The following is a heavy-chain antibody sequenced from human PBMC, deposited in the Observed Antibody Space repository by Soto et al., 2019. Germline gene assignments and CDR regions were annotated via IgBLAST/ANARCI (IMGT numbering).Heavy chain of an antibody. J-gene: IGHJ5*02. CDR3: AKIAVFGIVLGGKGLDP. CDR1: GYTFTRYG. CDR2: ISGYNGNR. V-gene: IGHV1-18*01. Sequence: ASVKVSCKASGYTFTRYGIAWVRQAPGQGLEWMGWISGYNGNRNYVEKFQGRLTMTTDTSTSTAYMELRSLRSDDTAVYYCAKIAVFGIVLGGKGLDPWGQGTMVTVYS. D-gene: IGHD3-3*01.